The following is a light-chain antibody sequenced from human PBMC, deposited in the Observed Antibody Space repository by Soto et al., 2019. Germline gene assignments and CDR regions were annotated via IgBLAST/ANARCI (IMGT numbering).Light chain of an antibody. J-gene: IGKJ4*01. CDR3: LQDYSYPLT. V-gene: IGKV1-6*01. CDR2: AAS. CDR1: QGIGNA. Sequence: IQVTQSPSSRAAFIGDRVTITCRASQGIGNALSWYQQRPGKAPKLLIYAASRLETGVPSRFSGSGSGTDFTLTISSMQPEDFATYFCLQDYSYPLTFGGGTEVEI.